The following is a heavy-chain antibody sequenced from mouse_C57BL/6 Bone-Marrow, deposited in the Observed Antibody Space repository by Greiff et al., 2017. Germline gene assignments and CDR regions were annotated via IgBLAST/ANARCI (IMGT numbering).Heavy chain of an antibody. CDR1: GYTFTSYW. J-gene: IGHJ1*03. Sequence: QVQLQQPGAELVRPGSSVKLSCKASGYTFTSYWMDWVKQRPGQGLEWIGNIYPSDSETHYNQKFKDKATLTVDKSSSTAYMQLSSLTSEDSAVYYCASPYGSSPYWYFDVWGTGTTVTVSS. CDR2: IYPSDSET. V-gene: IGHV1-61*01. D-gene: IGHD1-1*01. CDR3: ASPYGSSPYWYFDV.